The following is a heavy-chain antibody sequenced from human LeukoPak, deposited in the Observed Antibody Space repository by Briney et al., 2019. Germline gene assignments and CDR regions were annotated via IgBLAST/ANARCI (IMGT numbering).Heavy chain of an antibody. CDR3: AKEAKRITIFGVVENWFDP. Sequence: GESLRLSCAASGFTFTIYWMTWVRQAPGKGLEWVSAISGSGGSTYYADSVEGRFTISRDNSKNTLYLQMNSLRAEDTAVYYCAKEAKRITIFGVVENWFDPWGQGTLVTVSS. V-gene: IGHV3-23*01. CDR2: ISGSGGST. CDR1: GFTFTIYW. D-gene: IGHD3-3*01. J-gene: IGHJ5*02.